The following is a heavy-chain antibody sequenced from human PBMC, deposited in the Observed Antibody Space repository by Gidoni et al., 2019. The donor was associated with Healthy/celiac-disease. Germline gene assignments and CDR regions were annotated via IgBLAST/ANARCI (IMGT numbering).Heavy chain of an antibody. J-gene: IGHJ4*02. CDR2: ISGSGGST. D-gene: IGHD5-12*01. Sequence: EVQLLESGGGLVQPGGSLRLSCASSGFTFSSYAMSWVRQAPGKGLEWVSAISGSGGSTYYADSVKGRFTISRDNSKNTLYLQMNSLRAEDTAVYYCAKTLTARGYSGYDYVTGRDIDYWGQGTLVTVSS. CDR1: GFTFSSYA. V-gene: IGHV3-23*01. CDR3: AKTLTARGYSGYDYVTGRDIDY.